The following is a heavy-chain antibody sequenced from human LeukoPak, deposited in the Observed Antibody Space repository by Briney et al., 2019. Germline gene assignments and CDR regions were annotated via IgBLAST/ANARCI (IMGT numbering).Heavy chain of an antibody. D-gene: IGHD3-3*01. Sequence: PGGSLRLSCAASGFTFSSYWMHWVRQAPGKGLEWVSAISGSGGSTYYADSVKGRFTISRDNSKNTLYLQMNSLRAEDTAVYYCAKYDFWSGYYTDYWGQGTLVTVSS. V-gene: IGHV3-23*01. CDR3: AKYDFWSGYYTDY. CDR1: GFTFSSYW. J-gene: IGHJ4*02. CDR2: ISGSGGST.